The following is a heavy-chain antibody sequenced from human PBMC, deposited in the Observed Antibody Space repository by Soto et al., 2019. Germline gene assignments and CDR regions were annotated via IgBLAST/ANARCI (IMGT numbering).Heavy chain of an antibody. D-gene: IGHD2-15*01. Sequence: QVQLVQSGAEVKKPGSSVKVSCKASGGTLSSYTINWVRQAPGQGLEWMGRIIPILGITNYAQKFQGRVTITADSSTRTAYVEVSSLRSEDTAVYFCAREDECADGSCYGNWLDPWGQGTLVTGSS. V-gene: IGHV1-69*08. J-gene: IGHJ5*02. CDR3: AREDECADGSCYGNWLDP. CDR2: IIPILGIT. CDR1: GGTLSSYT.